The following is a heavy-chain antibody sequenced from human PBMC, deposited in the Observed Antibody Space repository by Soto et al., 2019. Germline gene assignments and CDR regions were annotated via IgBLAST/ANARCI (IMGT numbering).Heavy chain of an antibody. CDR2: INPSGGNT. CDR1: GYTFTSYF. D-gene: IGHD3-16*01. CDR3: ARGGGSATTLYFDY. Sequence: QVQLVQSGAEVKKPGASVKVSCKASGYTFTSYFMHWVRQAPGQGLEWMGIINPSGGNTNYAQKFQGRVTMTGDTSTSTVYMVLGSLRSEDTAVYYCARGGGSATTLYFDYWGQGALVTVSS. J-gene: IGHJ4*02. V-gene: IGHV1-46*01.